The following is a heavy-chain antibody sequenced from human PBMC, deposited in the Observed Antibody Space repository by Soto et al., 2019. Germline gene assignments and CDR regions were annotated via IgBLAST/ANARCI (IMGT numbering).Heavy chain of an antibody. V-gene: IGHV3-48*02. CDR1: GFTFSSYS. CDR3: ARDGKLLWFGESTGYFDY. CDR2: ISSSSSTI. D-gene: IGHD3-10*01. Sequence: PGGSLRLSCAASGFTFSSYSINWVRQAPGKGLEWVSYISSSSSTIYYADSVRGRFTISRDNAKNSLYLQMNSLRDEDTAVYYCARDGKLLWFGESTGYFDYWGQGTLVTVSS. J-gene: IGHJ4*02.